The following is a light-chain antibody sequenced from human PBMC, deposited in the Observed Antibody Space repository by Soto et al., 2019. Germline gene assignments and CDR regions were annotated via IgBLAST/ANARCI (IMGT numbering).Light chain of an antibody. J-gene: IGLJ1*01. CDR1: SGDIGSYNR. V-gene: IGLV2-14*01. Sequence: QSVLTQPASVSVSPGQSITISCTGTSGDIGSYNRVSWYQQHPGKAPKLIIYEVTDRPSGVSNRFSGSKSGNTVSLTISGLQAEDEAEYYCSSYTNINTRACVFGTGTKVTV. CDR2: EVT. CDR3: SSYTNINTRACV.